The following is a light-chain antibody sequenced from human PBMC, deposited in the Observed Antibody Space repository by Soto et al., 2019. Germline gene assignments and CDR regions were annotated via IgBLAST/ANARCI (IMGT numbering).Light chain of an antibody. CDR3: CSHAGNNNYV. V-gene: IGLV2-8*01. CDR2: AVS. Sequence: ALTQPPSASGSPGQSVAISCTGTSRDVGGQNYVSWFQQYPGKAPKLLIYAVSNRPSGVPYRFSGSKSGNTASLTISGLRAEDEADYYCCSHAGNNNYVFGTGTKVTVL. CDR1: SRDVGGQNY. J-gene: IGLJ1*01.